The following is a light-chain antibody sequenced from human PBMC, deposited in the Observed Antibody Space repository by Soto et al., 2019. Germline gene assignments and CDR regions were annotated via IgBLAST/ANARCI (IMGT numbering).Light chain of an antibody. J-gene: IGKJ1*01. CDR2: GEF. CDR1: QTVSGSY. Sequence: IVLTQSPATLSLSTGERATLSCRASQTVSGSYLAWYQHKPGQAPRLLIYGEFSRATGIPDRFSGSGSGTDFTLTISRLEPEDFAVYYCQHYGSSPEWTFGQGTKV. CDR3: QHYGSSPEWT. V-gene: IGKV3-20*01.